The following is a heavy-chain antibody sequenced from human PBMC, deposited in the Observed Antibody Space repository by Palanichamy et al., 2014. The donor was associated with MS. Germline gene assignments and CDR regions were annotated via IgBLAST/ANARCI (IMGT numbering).Heavy chain of an antibody. CDR2: ITSSSDTI. V-gene: IGHV3-48*02. Sequence: VQLMESGGGLVQPGGSLRLSCAASGFAFRHYTMNWVRQAPGKGLEWISYITSSSDTIYYADSVKGRFTISRDNAKNSLYLQMNGLRDEDTAIYYCARDRDYGDYGLFDFWGQGTLVTVSS. D-gene: IGHD4-17*01. CDR1: GFAFRHYT. CDR3: ARDRDYGDYGLFDF. J-gene: IGHJ4*02.